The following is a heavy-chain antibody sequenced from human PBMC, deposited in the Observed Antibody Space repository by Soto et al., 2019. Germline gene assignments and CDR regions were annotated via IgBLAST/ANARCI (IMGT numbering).Heavy chain of an antibody. Sequence: SLKVSCKASGCTFNNYVINWVRQAPGQGLEWMAGIIPIFGTPNYAQKFQGRVTITADKSTSTAYMELNSLRSEDTAVYYCAGRCDGTNCLAHFDYWGQGTLVTVSS. V-gene: IGHV1-69*06. CDR1: GCTFNNYV. J-gene: IGHJ4*02. CDR3: AGRCDGTNCLAHFDY. CDR2: IIPIFGTP. D-gene: IGHD2-2*01.